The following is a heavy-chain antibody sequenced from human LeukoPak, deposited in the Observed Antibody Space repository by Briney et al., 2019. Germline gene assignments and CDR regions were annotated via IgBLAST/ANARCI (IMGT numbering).Heavy chain of an antibody. CDR1: GGSISSYY. Sequence: SETLSLTCTVSGGSISSYYWSWIRQPPGKGLEWIGYIYCSGSTNYNPSLKSRVTISVDTSKNQFSLKLSSVTAADTAVYYCARVSDYGDGDYWGQGTLVTVSS. CDR3: ARVSDYGDGDY. D-gene: IGHD4-17*01. J-gene: IGHJ4*02. V-gene: IGHV4-59*12. CDR2: IYCSGST.